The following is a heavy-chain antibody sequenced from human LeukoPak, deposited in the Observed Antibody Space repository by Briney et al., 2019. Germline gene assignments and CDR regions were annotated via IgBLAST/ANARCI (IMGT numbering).Heavy chain of an antibody. J-gene: IGHJ4*02. CDR3: AKDILSGFYETFDY. CDR1: GFTFSGYE. CDR2: ISGDGGRT. D-gene: IGHD6-19*01. Sequence: GGSLRLSCTVSGFTFSGYEMNWVRQAPGKGLEWVSLISGDGGRTYYADSVKGRFTISRDNSKNSLYLEMNSLRTEDTALYYCAKDILSGFYETFDYWGQGTLVTVSS. V-gene: IGHV3-43*02.